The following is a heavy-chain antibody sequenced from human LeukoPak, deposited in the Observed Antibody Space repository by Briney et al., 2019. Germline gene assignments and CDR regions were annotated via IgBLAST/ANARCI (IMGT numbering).Heavy chain of an antibody. CDR3: AKDSSGYSSPWWYFDL. V-gene: IGHV3-30*18. CDR2: ISYDGSNK. D-gene: IGHD3-22*01. J-gene: IGHJ2*01. Sequence: GGSLRLSCAASGFTFSSYGMHWVRQAPGKGLEWVAVISYDGSNKYYADSVKGRFTISRDNSKNTLYLQMNSPRAEDTAVYYCAKDSSGYSSPWWYFDLWGRGTLVTVSS. CDR1: GFTFSSYG.